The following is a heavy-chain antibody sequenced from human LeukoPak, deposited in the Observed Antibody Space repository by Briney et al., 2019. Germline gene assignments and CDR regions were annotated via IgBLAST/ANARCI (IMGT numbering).Heavy chain of an antibody. CDR1: GGTFTSYD. CDR3: ASGWSGHDAFDI. CDR2: MNPNSGNT. V-gene: IGHV1-8*03. J-gene: IGHJ3*02. D-gene: IGHD1-14*01. Sequence: GASVKVSCKASGGTFTSYDINWVRQATGQGLEWMGWMNPNSGNTGYAQKFQGRVTITRNTSISTAYMELSSLRSEDTAVYYCASGWSGHDAFDIWGQGTMVTVSS.